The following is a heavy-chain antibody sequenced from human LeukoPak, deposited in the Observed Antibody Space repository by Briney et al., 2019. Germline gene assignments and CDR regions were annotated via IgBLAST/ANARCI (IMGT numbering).Heavy chain of an antibody. D-gene: IGHD4-17*01. Sequence: PSETLSLTCAVYGGSFSGYYWSWIRQPPGKGLEWIGEINHSGSTNYNPSLKSRVTISVDTSKNQFSLKLSSVTAADTAVYYCARGVMTTVTTPVPGNFDYWGQGTLVTVSS. V-gene: IGHV4-34*01. CDR3: ARGVMTTVTTPVPGNFDY. CDR2: INHSGST. J-gene: IGHJ4*02. CDR1: GGSFSGYY.